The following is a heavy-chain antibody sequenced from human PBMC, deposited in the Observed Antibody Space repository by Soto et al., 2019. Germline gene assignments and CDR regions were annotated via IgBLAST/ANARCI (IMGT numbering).Heavy chain of an antibody. J-gene: IGHJ6*02. V-gene: IGHV1-69*13. CDR3: ARRYYDFWSGYYGVSYGMDV. D-gene: IGHD3-3*01. CDR1: GGTFSSYA. Sequence: ASVKVSCKASGGTFSSYAISWVGQAPGRGREWMGGIIPIFGTANYAQKFQGRVTIPADESTSTAYMELSSLRSEDTAVYYCARRYYDFWSGYYGVSYGMDVWGQGTTVTVSS. CDR2: IIPIFGTA.